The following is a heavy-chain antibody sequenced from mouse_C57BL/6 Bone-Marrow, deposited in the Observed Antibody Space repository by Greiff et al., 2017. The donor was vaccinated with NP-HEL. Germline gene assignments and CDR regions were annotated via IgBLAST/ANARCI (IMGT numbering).Heavy chain of an antibody. D-gene: IGHD1-1*01. CDR1: GFTFSSYA. J-gene: IGHJ3*01. CDR3: TRGHYGSSPLAY. Sequence: EVQGVESGEGLVKPGGSLKLSCAASGFTFSSYAMSWVRQTPEKRLGWVAYISSGGDYIYYADTVKGRFTISRDNARNTLYLQMSSLKSEDTAMYYCTRGHYGSSPLAYWGQGTLVTVSA. CDR2: ISSGGDYI. V-gene: IGHV5-9-1*02.